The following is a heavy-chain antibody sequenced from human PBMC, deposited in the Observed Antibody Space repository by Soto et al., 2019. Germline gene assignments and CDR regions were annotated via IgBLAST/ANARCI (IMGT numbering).Heavy chain of an antibody. CDR1: RFTFSSYA. J-gene: IGHJ4*02. Sequence: QVQLVQSGAEVKKPGSSVTVSCKTSRFTFSSYAFSWVRQAPGQGLEWMGGIIPFFGTPNYAQKFQGRVNITADRSTSTAYMELSSLRSEDTAVYYCARDKGAYYSHLVSWGQGTLVTVSS. D-gene: IGHD3-22*01. V-gene: IGHV1-69*06. CDR2: IIPFFGTP. CDR3: ARDKGAYYSHLVS.